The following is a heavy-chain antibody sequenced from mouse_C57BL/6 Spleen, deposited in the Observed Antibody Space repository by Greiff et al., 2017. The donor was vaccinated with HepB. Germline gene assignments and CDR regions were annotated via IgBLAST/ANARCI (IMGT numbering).Heavy chain of an antibody. V-gene: IGHV1-15*01. Sequence: VQLQQSGAELVRPGASVTLSCKASGYTFTDYEMHWVKQTPVHGLEWIGAIDPETGGTAYNQKFKGKAILTADKSSSTAYMELRSLTSEDSAVYYCTRRATVVAPYAMDYWGQGTSVTVSS. CDR3: TRRATVVAPYAMDY. J-gene: IGHJ4*01. CDR1: GYTFTDYE. CDR2: IDPETGGT. D-gene: IGHD1-1*01.